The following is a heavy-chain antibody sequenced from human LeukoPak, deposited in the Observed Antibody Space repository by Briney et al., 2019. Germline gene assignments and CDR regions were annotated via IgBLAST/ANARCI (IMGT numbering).Heavy chain of an antibody. Sequence: SETLSLTRTVSGGSISSYYWSWIRQPPGKGLEWIGYIYYSGSTNYNPSLKSRVTISVDTSKNQFSLKLSSVTAADTAVYYCGRRSSIAAAGYFDYWGQGTLVTVSS. CDR1: GGSISSYY. V-gene: IGHV4-59*01. CDR3: GRRSSIAAAGYFDY. J-gene: IGHJ4*02. CDR2: IYYSGST. D-gene: IGHD6-13*01.